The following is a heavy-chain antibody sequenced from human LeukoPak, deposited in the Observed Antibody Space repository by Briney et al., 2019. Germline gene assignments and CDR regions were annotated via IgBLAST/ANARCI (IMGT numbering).Heavy chain of an antibody. Sequence: GGSLRLSCAASGFTFSSYWMHWVRQAPGKGWLWVSRISGDGSSTFYADSVKGRFTISRDNAKNTLYLEMNSLRAEDTAVYYCARGAYCSGSRCPGAFDIWGQGTMVTVSS. D-gene: IGHD2-15*01. V-gene: IGHV3-74*01. J-gene: IGHJ3*02. CDR1: GFTFSSYW. CDR2: ISGDGSST. CDR3: ARGAYCSGSRCPGAFDI.